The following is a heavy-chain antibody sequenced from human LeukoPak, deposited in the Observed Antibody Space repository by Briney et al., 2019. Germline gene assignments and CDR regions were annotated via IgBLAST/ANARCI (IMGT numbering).Heavy chain of an antibody. CDR3: SYYDSSGLVDY. V-gene: IGHV4-34*01. Sequence: SETLSLTCAVYGGSFSGYYWSWIRQPPGKGLEWIGEINNSGSTNYNPSLKSRVTISVDTSKNQFSLKLSSVAAADTAVYYCSYYDSSGLVDYWGQGTLVTVSS. CDR1: GGSFSGYY. CDR2: INNSGST. D-gene: IGHD3-22*01. J-gene: IGHJ4*02.